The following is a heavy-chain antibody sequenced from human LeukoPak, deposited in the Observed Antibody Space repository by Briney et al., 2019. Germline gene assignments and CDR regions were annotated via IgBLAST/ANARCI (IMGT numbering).Heavy chain of an antibody. CDR3: TRDRSSSYTRDWFDP. D-gene: IGHD6-13*01. CDR1: GGSINGYY. CDR2: IYNSESI. J-gene: IGHJ5*02. Sequence: PSETLSLTCTVSGGSINGYYWSWIRQPAGKGFEWIGRIYNSESINYNPSLKSRVTMSIDTSKSQFSLKLNSVTAADTAVYYCTRDRSSSYTRDWFDPWGQGALVTVSS. V-gene: IGHV4-4*07.